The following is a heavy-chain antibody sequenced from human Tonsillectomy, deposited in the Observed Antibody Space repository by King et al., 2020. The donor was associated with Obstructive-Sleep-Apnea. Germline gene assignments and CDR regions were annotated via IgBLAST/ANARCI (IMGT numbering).Heavy chain of an antibody. D-gene: IGHD6-13*01. CDR1: GFTFSSYG. Sequence: VQLVESGGGVVQPGRSLRLSCAASGFTFSSYGMHWVRQAPGKGLEWVAVISYDGTNKYYADSVKGRFTVSRDNSKNTLYLQMNSLRPEDTAVYYCAIGRTMARAQQVERYFDYWGQGTLVTVSS. CDR3: AIGRTMARAQQVERYFDY. J-gene: IGHJ4*02. CDR2: ISYDGTNK. V-gene: IGHV3-30*03.